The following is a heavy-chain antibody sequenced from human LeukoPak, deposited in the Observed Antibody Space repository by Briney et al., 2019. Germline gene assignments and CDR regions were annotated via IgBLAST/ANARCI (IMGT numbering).Heavy chain of an antibody. D-gene: IGHD3-10*01. CDR3: ARAPYGSGNNFDY. V-gene: IGHV3-30-3*01. CDR2: ISYDGSNK. J-gene: IGHJ4*02. Sequence: GGSLRLSCAASGFTFSSYAMHWVRQAPGKGLEWVAVISYDGSNKYYADSVKGRFTISRDNSKNTLYLQMNSLRAEDTAVYCCARAPYGSGNNFDYWGQGTLVTVSS. CDR1: GFTFSSYA.